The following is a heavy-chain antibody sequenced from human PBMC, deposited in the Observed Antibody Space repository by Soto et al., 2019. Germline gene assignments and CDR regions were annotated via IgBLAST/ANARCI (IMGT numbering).Heavy chain of an antibody. CDR3: AKPNDYCSGGSCYSDLYY. V-gene: IGHV3-23*01. Sequence: EVQLLESGGGLVQPGGSLRLSCAASGFTFSSDAMSWVRQAPGKGLEWVSAISGSGGSTYYADSVKGRFTISRDNSKNTLYLQMNSLRAEDTAVYYCAKPNDYCSGGSCYSDLYYWGQGTLVTVSS. J-gene: IGHJ4*02. CDR2: ISGSGGST. D-gene: IGHD2-15*01. CDR1: GFTFSSDA.